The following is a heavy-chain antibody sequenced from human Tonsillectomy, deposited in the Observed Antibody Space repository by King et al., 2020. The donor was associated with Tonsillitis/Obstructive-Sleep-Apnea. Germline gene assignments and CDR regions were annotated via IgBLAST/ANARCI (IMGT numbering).Heavy chain of an antibody. D-gene: IGHD2-15*01. CDR2: IWYDGSNK. J-gene: IGHJ2*01. CDR3: ARDRCSGGSCQLDWYFDL. Sequence: VQLVESGGGVVQVGRSLRLSCAASGLTFSRYGMHWVRQAPGKGLEWVADIWYDGSNKYYGDSVRGRFTVSRDNSENTLYLQMNSLRAEDTAVYYCARDRCSGGSCQLDWYFDLWGRGTLVTVSS. CDR1: GLTFSRYG. V-gene: IGHV3-33*01.